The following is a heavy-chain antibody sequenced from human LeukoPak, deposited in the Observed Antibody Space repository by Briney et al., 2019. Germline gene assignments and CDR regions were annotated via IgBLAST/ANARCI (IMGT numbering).Heavy chain of an antibody. V-gene: IGHV3-21*04. Sequence: GGSLRLSCAASGFTFSSYSMNWVRQAPGKGLEWVSSITRSSYIYYADSVKGRFIISRDNSKNTLYLQMNSLRAEDTAVYYCARRAGSYSHSYDYWGQGTLVTVSS. D-gene: IGHD2-15*01. J-gene: IGHJ4*02. CDR3: ARRAGSYSHSYDY. CDR1: GFTFSSYS. CDR2: ITRSSYI.